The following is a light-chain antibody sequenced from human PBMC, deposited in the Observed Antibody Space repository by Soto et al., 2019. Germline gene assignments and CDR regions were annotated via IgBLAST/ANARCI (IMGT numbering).Light chain of an antibody. CDR3: QQYIRWPLT. CDR2: GAS. V-gene: IGKV3-15*01. CDR1: QSVSSN. Sequence: EIVMPQSPATLSLSPGERATLSCRASQSVSSNLAWYQQKPGQAPSLLIYGASTRATGTPARFSGSGSGTEFTLTISSLQSEDFAVYYCQQYIRWPLTFGGGTKVEIK. J-gene: IGKJ4*01.